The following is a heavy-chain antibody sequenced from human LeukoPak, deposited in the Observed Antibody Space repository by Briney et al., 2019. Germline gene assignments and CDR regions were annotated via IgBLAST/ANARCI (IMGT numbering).Heavy chain of an antibody. V-gene: IGHV3-7*01. CDR3: ARSLVVGATYPYH. D-gene: IGHD1-26*01. J-gene: IGHJ5*02. CDR1: GFTFRKYW. CDR2: INQDGSET. Sequence: PGGSLRLSCAASGFTFRKYWMSWVRQAPGKGLEWVANINQDGSETYYADSVKGRFTMSRDNGKNSLDLQMNSLRAEDTAVYYCARSLVVGATYPYHWGQGTLVTVSS.